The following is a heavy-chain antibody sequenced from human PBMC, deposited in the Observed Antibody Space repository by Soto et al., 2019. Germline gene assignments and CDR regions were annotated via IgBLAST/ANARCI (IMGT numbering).Heavy chain of an antibody. D-gene: IGHD6-19*01. CDR3: AYLTEGGVAATVYYFDY. Sequence: QMQLVQSGPEVKKPGTSVKVSCKASGFTFTSSAVQWVRQARGQRLEWIGWIVVGSGNTNYAQKFQERVTITRDMSTSTDYMELSSLRSEDTALYYCAYLTEGGVAATVYYFDYWGQGTLVTVSS. CDR1: GFTFTSSA. J-gene: IGHJ4*02. CDR2: IVVGSGNT. V-gene: IGHV1-58*01.